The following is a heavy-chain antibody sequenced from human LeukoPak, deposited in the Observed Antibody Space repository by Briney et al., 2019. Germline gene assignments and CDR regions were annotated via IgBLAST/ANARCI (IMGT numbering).Heavy chain of an antibody. CDR1: GFIFSSYA. J-gene: IGHJ2*01. CDR2: ISSDGSIK. Sequence: GGSLRLSCAASGFIFSSYAMHWVRQAPGKGLEWVAVISSDGSIKYYADSVKGRFTTSRDNSKNTLYLQMNSLRAEDTAVYSCARDVAATGNWYFDLWGRGTLVTVSS. V-gene: IGHV3-30-3*01. D-gene: IGHD6-13*01. CDR3: ARDVAATGNWYFDL.